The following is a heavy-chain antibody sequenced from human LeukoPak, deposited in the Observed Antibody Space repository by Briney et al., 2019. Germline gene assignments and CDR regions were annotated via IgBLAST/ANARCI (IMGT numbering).Heavy chain of an antibody. D-gene: IGHD4-23*01. CDR1: GFTFSSYS. CDR2: ISSSSSYI. V-gene: IGHV3-21*01. J-gene: IGHJ2*01. CDR3: ARALRTTVVTPTSLYFDH. Sequence: GGSLRLSCAASGFTFSSYSMNWVRQAPGKGLEWVSSISSSSSYIFYADSVKGRFTISRDNAKNSLYLQMNSLRAEDTAVYYCARALRTTVVTPTSLYFDHWGRGTLVTVSS.